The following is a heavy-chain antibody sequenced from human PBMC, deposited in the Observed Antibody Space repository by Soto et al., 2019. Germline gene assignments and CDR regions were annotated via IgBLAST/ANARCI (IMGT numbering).Heavy chain of an antibody. D-gene: IGHD3-16*01. V-gene: IGHV1-69*08. J-gene: IGHJ5*02. CDR1: GDTSTIYT. CDR2: IVPILRLT. Sequence: QVQLVQSGAEVKKPGASLRVSCETSGDTSTIYTITWVRQAPGQGLQWMGRIVPILRLTNYAQEFQGRLTITADSSTSTAHMELTSLTPEDTAVYYCATDKFGAGRVGVHSWGQGTLVVVSS. CDR3: ATDKFGAGRVGVHS.